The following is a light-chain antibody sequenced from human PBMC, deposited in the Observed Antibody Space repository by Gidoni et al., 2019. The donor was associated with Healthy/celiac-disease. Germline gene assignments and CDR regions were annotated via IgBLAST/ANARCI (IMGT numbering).Light chain of an antibody. V-gene: IGLV2-11*01. CDR3: CSYAGSVV. J-gene: IGLJ2*01. CDR2: DVS. Sequence: QSALTQPRSVSGSPGQSDTNSCTGTSSDVGGYNYVSWYQQHPGKAPKLMIYDVSKRPSGVPDRFSGSKSGNTASLTIAGLQAEDEADYYCCSYAGSVVFGGGTKLPVL. CDR1: SSDVGGYNY.